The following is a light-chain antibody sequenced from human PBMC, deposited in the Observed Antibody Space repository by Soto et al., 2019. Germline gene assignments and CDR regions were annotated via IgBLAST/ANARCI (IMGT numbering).Light chain of an antibody. CDR2: TAS. V-gene: IGKV1-27*01. Sequence: EIQMTLSPSSMSASVGDRVTITCRASQGISNYLAWYQQKPGKVPKLLIYTASTLQSGVPSRFSGSGSGTDFTLTISSLQPEDVATYYWQKYNSAPRTFGQGTKVEIK. CDR1: QGISNY. CDR3: QKYNSAPRT. J-gene: IGKJ1*01.